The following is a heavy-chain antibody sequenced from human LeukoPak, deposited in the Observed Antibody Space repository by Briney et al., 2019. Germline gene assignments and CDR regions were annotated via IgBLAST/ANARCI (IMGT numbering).Heavy chain of an antibody. CDR2: IYYSGST. CDR1: GGSISSGGYY. D-gene: IGHD3-9*01. V-gene: IGHV4-31*03. J-gene: IGHJ4*02. CDR3: ARSRSFYDILTGYYSYPIDY. Sequence: SQTLSLTCTVSGGSISSGGYYWSWFRQHPGKGLEWIGYIYYSGSTNYNPSLKSRVTISVDTSKNQFSLKLSSVTAADTAVYYCARSRSFYDILTGYYSYPIDYWGQGTLVTVSS.